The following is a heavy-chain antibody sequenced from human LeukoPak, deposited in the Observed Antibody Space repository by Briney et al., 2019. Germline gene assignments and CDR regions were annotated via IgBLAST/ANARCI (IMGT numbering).Heavy chain of an antibody. D-gene: IGHD2-15*01. CDR1: GGXISSYY. V-gene: IGHV4-59*01. CDR2: IYYSGST. CDR3: TRGSRYCSSGSCYGWFDP. Sequence: PSETLSLTCTVSGGXISSYYCSWIRQPPGKGLEWIGYIYYSGSTNYHPSIKSRVTISVDTSKNQFSLKLNSVTAADTAIYYCTRGSRYCSSGSCYGWFDPWGQGTLVTVSS. J-gene: IGHJ5*02.